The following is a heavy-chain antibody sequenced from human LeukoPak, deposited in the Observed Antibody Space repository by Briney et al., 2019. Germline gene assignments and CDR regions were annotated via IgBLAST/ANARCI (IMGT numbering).Heavy chain of an antibody. CDR2: INPSGGST. J-gene: IGHJ4*02. D-gene: IGHD2-21*02. Sequence: ASVKVSCKASGYTFTSYYMHWVRQAPGQGLEWMGIINPSGGSTSYAQKFQGRVTMTRDTSTSTVYMELSSLRSEDTAVYYCARNTETAIPLPYYFDYWGQGTLVTVYS. CDR3: ARNTETAIPLPYYFDY. V-gene: IGHV1-46*01. CDR1: GYTFTSYY.